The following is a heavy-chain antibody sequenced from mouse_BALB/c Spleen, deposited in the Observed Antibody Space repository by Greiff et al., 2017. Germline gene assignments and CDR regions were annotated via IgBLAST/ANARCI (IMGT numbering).Heavy chain of an antibody. D-gene: IGHD2-14*01. Sequence: EVMLVESGGGLVQPGGSLRLSCATSGFTFTDYYMSWVRQPPGKALEWLGFIRNKANGYTTEYSASVKGRFTISRDNSQSILYLQMNTLRAEDSATYYCAREYRPRDFDVWGAGTTVTVSS. CDR3: AREYRPRDFDV. J-gene: IGHJ1*01. CDR1: GFTFTDYY. CDR2: IRNKANGYTT. V-gene: IGHV7-3*02.